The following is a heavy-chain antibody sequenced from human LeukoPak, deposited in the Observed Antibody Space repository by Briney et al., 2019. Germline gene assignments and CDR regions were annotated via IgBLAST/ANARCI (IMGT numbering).Heavy chain of an antibody. Sequence: PSETLSLTCTVSGGSISSYYWSWIRQPPGKGLEWIGYIYYSGSTNYNPSLKSRVTISVDTSKNQFSLKLSSVTAADTAVYYCARGGIVVVPFDPWGQGTLVTVSS. V-gene: IGHV4-59*01. CDR3: ARGGIVVVPFDP. CDR2: IYYSGST. D-gene: IGHD2-2*01. J-gene: IGHJ5*02. CDR1: GGSISSYY.